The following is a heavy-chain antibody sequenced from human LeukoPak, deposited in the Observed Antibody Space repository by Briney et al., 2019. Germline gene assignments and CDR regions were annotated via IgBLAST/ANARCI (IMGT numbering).Heavy chain of an antibody. D-gene: IGHD2-15*01. CDR2: NNDSGST. CDR1: GFTFSDYY. Sequence: GSLRLSCAASGFTFSDYYMSWIRQPPGKGLEWIGENNDSGSTSYNPSLKSRVTISVDTSKNQFSLKLSSVTAADTAVYYCARVARGRYCSGGSCYASWFDPWGQGTLVTVSS. J-gene: IGHJ5*02. V-gene: IGHV4-34*01. CDR3: ARVARGRYCSGGSCYASWFDP.